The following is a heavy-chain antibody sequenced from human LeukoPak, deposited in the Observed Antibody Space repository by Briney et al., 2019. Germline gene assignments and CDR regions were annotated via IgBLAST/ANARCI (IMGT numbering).Heavy chain of an antibody. CDR3: ARGLYYDSSGYPEY. CDR1: GGSISSSSYY. J-gene: IGHJ4*02. CDR2: IYYSGST. Sequence: SETLSLTCTVSGGSISSSSYYWGWIRQPPGKGLEWIGSIYYSGSTYYNPSLKSRVTISVDTSKNQFSLKLSSVTAADTAVYYCARGLYYDSSGYPEYWGQGTLVTVSS. V-gene: IGHV4-39*07. D-gene: IGHD3-22*01.